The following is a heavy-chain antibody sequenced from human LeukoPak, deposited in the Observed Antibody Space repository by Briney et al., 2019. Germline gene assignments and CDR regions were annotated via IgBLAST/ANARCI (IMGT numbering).Heavy chain of an antibody. CDR1: GFTFSDYY. CDR3: ARESARLDYYFDY. Sequence: PGGSLRLFCAASGFTFSDYYMSWIRQAPGKGLQWVSYISSSGSTIYYADSVKGRFTISRDNAKNSLYLQMNSLRAEDTAVYYCARESARLDYYFDYWGQRTLVTVSS. CDR2: ISSSGSTI. V-gene: IGHV3-11*01. J-gene: IGHJ4*02. D-gene: IGHD6-6*01.